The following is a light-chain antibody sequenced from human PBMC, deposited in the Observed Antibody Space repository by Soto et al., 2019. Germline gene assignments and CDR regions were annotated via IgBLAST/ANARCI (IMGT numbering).Light chain of an antibody. CDR1: SGSVSTSYY. V-gene: IGLV8-61*01. Sequence: QTVVTQEPSFSVSPGGTVTLTCGLSSGSVSTSYYPSWYQQTPGQAPRTLVYNTNTRSSGVPDRFSGFILGNKAALTITGAQAEDECDYFCVLYMHSGIWVFGGGPMLTVL. CDR3: VLYMHSGIWV. CDR2: NTN. J-gene: IGLJ3*02.